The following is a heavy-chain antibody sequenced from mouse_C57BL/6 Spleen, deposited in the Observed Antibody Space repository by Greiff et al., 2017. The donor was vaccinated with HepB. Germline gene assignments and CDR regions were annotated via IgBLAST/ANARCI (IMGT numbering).Heavy chain of an antibody. D-gene: IGHD2-5*01. V-gene: IGHV5-4*01. CDR3: AREEDSNSPYFDV. J-gene: IGHJ1*03. CDR2: ISDGGSYT. Sequence: EVQGVESGGGLVKPGGSLKLSCAASGFTFSSYAMSWVRQTPEKRLEWVATISDGGSYTYYPDNVKGRFTISRDNAKNNLYLQMSHLKSEDTAMYYCAREEDSNSPYFDVWGTGTTVTVSS. CDR1: GFTFSSYA.